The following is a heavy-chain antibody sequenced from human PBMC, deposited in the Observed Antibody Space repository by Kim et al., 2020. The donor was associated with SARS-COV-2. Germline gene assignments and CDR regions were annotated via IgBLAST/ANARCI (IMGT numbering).Heavy chain of an antibody. CDR1: GFTFSSYG. V-gene: IGHV3-30*18. Sequence: GGSLRLSCAASGFTFSSYGMHWVRQAPGKGLEWVAVISYDGSNKYYADSVKGRFTISRDNSKNTLYLQMNSLRAEDTAVYYCAKGLGEYDFWSSPTPDYWGQGTLVTVSS. CDR3: AKGLGEYDFWSSPTPDY. D-gene: IGHD3-3*01. J-gene: IGHJ4*02. CDR2: ISYDGSNK.